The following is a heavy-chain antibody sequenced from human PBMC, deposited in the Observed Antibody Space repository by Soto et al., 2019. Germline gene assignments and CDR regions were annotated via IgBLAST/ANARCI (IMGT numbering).Heavy chain of an antibody. CDR3: VRDRLNWFDP. Sequence: SETLSLTCSVSGAPTAVYYWSWIRQSAGKGLEWIGRIYTTGNVNYNPSLRSRVTMSRDSSKNQLFLNLTSVTAADTAVYYCVRDRLNWFDPWGQGVLVTVSS. CDR2: IYTTGNV. CDR1: GAPTAVYY. V-gene: IGHV4-4*07. J-gene: IGHJ5*02.